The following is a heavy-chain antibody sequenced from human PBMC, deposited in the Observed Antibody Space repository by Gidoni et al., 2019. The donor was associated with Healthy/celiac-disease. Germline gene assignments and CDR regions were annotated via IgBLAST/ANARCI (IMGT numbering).Heavy chain of an antibody. Sequence: QVQLAQSGAAVKKPGASVKVSCKASGYPLTSYGISGVRQAPGQGLEWMGWISAYNGNTNYAQKLQGRDTMTTDTSTSTAYMELRSLRSDDTAVYYCARAGEGYYYYHYMDVWGKGTTVTVSS. CDR3: ARAGEGYYYYHYMDV. J-gene: IGHJ6*03. CDR2: ISAYNGNT. CDR1: GYPLTSYG. V-gene: IGHV1-18*01.